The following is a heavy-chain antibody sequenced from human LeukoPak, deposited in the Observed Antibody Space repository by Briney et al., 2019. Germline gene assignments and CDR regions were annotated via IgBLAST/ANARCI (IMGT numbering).Heavy chain of an antibody. CDR1: GYTFTDYY. Sequence: ASVKVSCKASGYTFTDYYLHWVRQAPGEELEWMGWINPNSGGSNYAQKFQDRVTMTMDMSISTAYMELSSLRSDDTAVYYCARVEWYCSGGSCFHYWGQGTLVTVSS. D-gene: IGHD2-15*01. CDR3: ARVEWYCSGGSCFHY. J-gene: IGHJ4*02. V-gene: IGHV1-2*02. CDR2: INPNSGGS.